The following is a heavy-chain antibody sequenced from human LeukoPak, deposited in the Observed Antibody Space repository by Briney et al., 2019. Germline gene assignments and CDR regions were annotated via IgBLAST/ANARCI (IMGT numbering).Heavy chain of an antibody. V-gene: IGHV3-74*01. Sequence: GSLRLSCAASGFTFSTYWMHWVRQAPGKGLVWVSRINSDGSSTTYADSVKGRFTISRDNAKNTLYLQINSLRDEDTAVYYCARETVGLDYWGQGTLVTVSS. CDR1: GFTFSTYW. CDR3: ARETVGLDY. D-gene: IGHD4-23*01. CDR2: INSDGSST. J-gene: IGHJ4*02.